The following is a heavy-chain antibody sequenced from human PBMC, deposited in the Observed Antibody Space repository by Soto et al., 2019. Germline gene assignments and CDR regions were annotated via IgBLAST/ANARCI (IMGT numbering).Heavy chain of an antibody. CDR2: ISYDGSNK. CDR3: ARDSGTSFDP. V-gene: IGHV3-30-3*01. J-gene: IGHJ5*02. D-gene: IGHD1-7*01. Sequence: PWGSLRLSCSASVFTCSSYAMHWFRQAPGKGLEWVAVISYDGSNKYYADSVKGRFTISRDNSKSTLYLQMNSLRAEDTAVYYCARDSGTSFDPWGQGTLVTVSS. CDR1: VFTCSSYA.